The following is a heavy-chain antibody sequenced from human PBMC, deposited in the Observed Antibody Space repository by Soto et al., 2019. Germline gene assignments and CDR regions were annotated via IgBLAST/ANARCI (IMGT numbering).Heavy chain of an antibody. V-gene: IGHV1-8*01. Sequence: GASVKVSCKASGYTFTSYDINWVRQATGQGLEWVGWMNPNSGNTGYAQKFQGRVTMTRNTSISTAYMQLSSLRSEDTAVYYCARVPYYYDSSGHPIDYWGQGTLVTVSS. CDR2: MNPNSGNT. CDR1: GYTFTSYD. D-gene: IGHD3-22*01. J-gene: IGHJ4*02. CDR3: ARVPYYYDSSGHPIDY.